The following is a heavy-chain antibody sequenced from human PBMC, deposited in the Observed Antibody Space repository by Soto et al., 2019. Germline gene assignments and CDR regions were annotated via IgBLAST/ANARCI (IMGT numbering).Heavy chain of an antibody. V-gene: IGHV3-7*05. CDR1: GFSLGSYW. J-gene: IGHJ3*02. CDR2: IKKDGSRT. Sequence: EAQLVESGGGLVQPGGSLRLSCEASGFSLGSYWMTCVRQAPGKGLEWVANIKKDGSRTSYLDSVRGRFTISRDNVGNSLSLQMDCLRAEDTGLYFCARDVSTGTSTLYLDAFDIWGQGTMVTVSS. CDR3: ARDVSTGTSTLYLDAFDI. D-gene: IGHD2-8*01.